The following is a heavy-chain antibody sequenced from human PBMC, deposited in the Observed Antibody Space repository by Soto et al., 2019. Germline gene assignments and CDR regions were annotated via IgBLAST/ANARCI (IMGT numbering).Heavy chain of an antibody. Sequence: QVQLVQSGAEVKKSGASVKVSCKPSGYSFSDYFIQWVRQAPGQGLEWVAWINPKTAATNYAKKFQGRVSLTWDTSSTTAYMELTRLRPDDTGVYYCARIKWGLNYYTGMDVWGQGTTVIVSS. J-gene: IGHJ6*02. CDR3: ARIKWGLNYYTGMDV. D-gene: IGHD3-10*01. CDR2: INPKTAAT. CDR1: GYSFSDYF. V-gene: IGHV1-2*02.